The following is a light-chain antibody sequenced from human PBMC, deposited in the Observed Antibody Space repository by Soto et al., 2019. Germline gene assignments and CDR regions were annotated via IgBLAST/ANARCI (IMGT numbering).Light chain of an antibody. CDR1: QSISSW. V-gene: IGKV1-5*03. J-gene: IGKJ1*01. CDR2: KAS. Sequence: DIQMTQSPSTLSASVGDRVTITCRASQSISSWLAWYQQRPGKAPTLLIYKASSLESGVPSRFSGSGSGTEFTLTISSLQPDDFATYYCQQYNSYPWTFGQGTKVDI. CDR3: QQYNSYPWT.